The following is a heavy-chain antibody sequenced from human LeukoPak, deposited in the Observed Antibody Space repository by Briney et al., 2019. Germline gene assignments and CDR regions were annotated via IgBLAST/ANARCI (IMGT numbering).Heavy chain of an antibody. CDR1: GGSISSYY. V-gene: IGHV4-59*01. CDR2: IYYSGST. D-gene: IGHD4-17*01. J-gene: IGHJ3*02. Sequence: SETLSLTCTVSGGSISSYYWSWIRQPPGKGLEWIGYIYYSGSTNYNPSLKSRVTISVDTSKNQFSLKLSSVTAADTAVYYCARGPNTVTDAFDIWGQGTMVTVSS. CDR3: ARGPNTVTDAFDI.